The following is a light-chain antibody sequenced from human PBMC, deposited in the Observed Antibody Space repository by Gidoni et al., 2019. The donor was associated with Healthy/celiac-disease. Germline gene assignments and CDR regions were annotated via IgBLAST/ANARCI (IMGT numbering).Light chain of an antibody. CDR1: QSVSSY. CDR2: DAS. J-gene: IGKJ1*01. V-gene: IGKV3-11*01. CDR3: QQRSNWLWT. Sequence: EFVLTQSPATLSLSPGERATLSCRASQSVSSYLAWYQQKPGQAPRLLIYDASNRATGIPARLSGSGSGTDFTLTISSLEPEDFAVYYCQQRSNWLWTFGQGTKVEIK.